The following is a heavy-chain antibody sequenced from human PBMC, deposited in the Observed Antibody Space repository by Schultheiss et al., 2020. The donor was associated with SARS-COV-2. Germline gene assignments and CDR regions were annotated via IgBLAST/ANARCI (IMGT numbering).Heavy chain of an antibody. V-gene: IGHV4-34*01. CDR1: GGSFSGYY. CDR3: ARRQFYYYGMDV. Sequence: SETLSLTCADYGGSFSGYYWNWIRQPPGKGLEWIGEINHSGSTNYNPSLKSRVTISVDTSKNQFSLKLSSVTAADTAVYYCARRQFYYYGMDVWGQGTTVTVSS. J-gene: IGHJ6*02. CDR2: INHSGST.